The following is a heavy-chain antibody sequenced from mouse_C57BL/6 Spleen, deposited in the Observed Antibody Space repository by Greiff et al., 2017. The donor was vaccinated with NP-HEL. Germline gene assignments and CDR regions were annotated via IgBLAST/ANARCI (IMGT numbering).Heavy chain of an antibody. V-gene: IGHV1-69*01. J-gene: IGHJ1*03. CDR1: GYTFTSYW. Sequence: VQLQQPGAELVMPGASVKLSCKASGYTFTSYWMHWVKQRPGQGLEWIGEIDPSDSYTNYNQKFKGKSTLTVDKSSSTAYMQLSSLTSEDSAVYYGAREYYGSSGYFDVWGTGTTVTVSS. D-gene: IGHD1-1*01. CDR3: AREYYGSSGYFDV. CDR2: IDPSDSYT.